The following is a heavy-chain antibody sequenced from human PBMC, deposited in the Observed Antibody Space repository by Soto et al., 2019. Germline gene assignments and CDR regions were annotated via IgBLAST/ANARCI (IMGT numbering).Heavy chain of an antibody. CDR2: INHSGST. CDR1: GGSFSGYY. V-gene: IGHV4-34*01. Sequence: PSETLSLTCAVYGGSFSGYYWSWIRQPPGKGLEWIGEINHSGSTNYNPSLKSRVTISVDTSKNQFSLKLSSVTAADTAVYYCARGGYFDWFLNYYYYCMDVWGQGTTVTVSS. J-gene: IGHJ6*02. D-gene: IGHD3-9*01. CDR3: ARGGYFDWFLNYYYYCMDV.